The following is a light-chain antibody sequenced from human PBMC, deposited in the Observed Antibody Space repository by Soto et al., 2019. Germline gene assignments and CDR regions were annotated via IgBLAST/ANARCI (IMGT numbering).Light chain of an antibody. CDR3: QQYNSYPLT. CDR2: KAS. CDR1: QSISSW. V-gene: IGKV1-5*03. J-gene: IGKJ4*01. Sequence: DIQMTQSPSTLSASVGDRVTITCRASQSISSWLAWYQQKPGKAPNLLIYKASSLESGVQSRFSGSGSGTEFTLTISSLQPDDFATDYCQQYNSYPLTVGGGTKVEIK.